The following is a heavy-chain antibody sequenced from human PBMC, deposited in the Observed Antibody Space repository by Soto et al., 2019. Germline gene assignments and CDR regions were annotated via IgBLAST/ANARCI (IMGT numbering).Heavy chain of an antibody. J-gene: IGHJ5*02. CDR1: GGSISSGGYY. CDR2: IYYSGST. Sequence: QVQLQESRTGLVKPSQTLSLTCTVSGGSISSGGYYWSWIRQHPGKGLEWIGYIYYSGSTYYNPSLKSRVTISVDTSKNQFSLKLSSVTAADSAVYYCARVGGINWFDPWGQGTLVTVSS. D-gene: IGHD1-20*01. V-gene: IGHV4-31*03. CDR3: ARVGGINWFDP.